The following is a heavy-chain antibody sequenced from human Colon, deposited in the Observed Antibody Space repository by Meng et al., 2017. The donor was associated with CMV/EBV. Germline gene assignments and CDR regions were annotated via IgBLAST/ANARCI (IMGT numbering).Heavy chain of an antibody. V-gene: IGHV3-23*01. D-gene: IGHD3-10*01. CDR1: GFPFDNYV. Sequence: GESLQISCVASGFPFDNYVMTWVRQAPGKGLEWVSGISGSGSSTYYADSVKGRHTISRDNSKNTLYLQMNSLGAEDTGAYYCAKDTAYYYGSGSRAYGMDVWGHGTTVTVSS. CDR3: AKDTAYYYGSGSRAYGMDV. J-gene: IGHJ6*02. CDR2: ISGSGSST.